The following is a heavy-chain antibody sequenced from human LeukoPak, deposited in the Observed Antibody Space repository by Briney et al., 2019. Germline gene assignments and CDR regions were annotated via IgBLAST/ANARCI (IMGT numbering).Heavy chain of an antibody. J-gene: IGHJ6*03. V-gene: IGHV3-48*03. D-gene: IGHD6-13*01. CDR3: ARESSGYSSSWYSYPDYYMDV. CDR2: ISGSGVTT. Sequence: GGSLRLSCEASGFTFSSYEMNWVRQAPGKGLEWVAFISGSGVTTFYADSVEGRFSISRDNAKNSLYLQMNSLRAEDTAVYYCARESSGYSSSWYSYPDYYMDVWGKGTTVTVSS. CDR1: GFTFSSYE.